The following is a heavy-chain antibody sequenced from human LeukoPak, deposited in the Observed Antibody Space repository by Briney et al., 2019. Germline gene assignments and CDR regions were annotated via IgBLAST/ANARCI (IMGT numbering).Heavy chain of an antibody. V-gene: IGHV3-21*01. CDR3: ARDLSGIAGYTYGRGIDY. Sequence: GGSLRLSCAASGFTFSSYSMNWVRQAPGKGLEWVSSISSSSNYIYNADSVKGRFTISRDNAKTSLYLQMNSLRAEDTAVYYCARDLSGIAGYTYGRGIDYWGQGTLVTVSS. CDR2: ISSSSNYI. D-gene: IGHD5-18*01. J-gene: IGHJ4*02. CDR1: GFTFSSYS.